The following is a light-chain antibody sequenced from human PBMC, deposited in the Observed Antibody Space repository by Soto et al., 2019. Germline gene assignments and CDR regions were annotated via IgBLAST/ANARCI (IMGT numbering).Light chain of an antibody. Sequence: QSALTQPASVSVSPGQSITISCTGTSSDVGSYNLVSWYQQHPGKAPKLMIYEGSKRPSGVSNRFSGSKSGNTASLTISGLQAEDEADYYCCSYAGSSTYVFGTGTKGHRP. CDR3: CSYAGSSTYV. J-gene: IGLJ1*01. CDR1: SSDVGSYNL. V-gene: IGLV2-23*01. CDR2: EGS.